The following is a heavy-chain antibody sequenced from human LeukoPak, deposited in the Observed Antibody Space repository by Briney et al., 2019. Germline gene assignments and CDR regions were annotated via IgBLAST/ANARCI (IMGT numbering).Heavy chain of an antibody. CDR1: GYTFTSYY. CDR3: ARDYSGSYWASWFDP. J-gene: IGHJ5*02. D-gene: IGHD1-26*01. Sequence: ASVKVSCKASGYTFTSYYMHWVRQAPGQGLEWMGIINPSGGSTSYAQKFQGRVTMTRDMSTSTVYMELSSLRSEDTAVYYCARDYSGSYWASWFDPWGQGTLVTVSS. V-gene: IGHV1-46*01. CDR2: INPSGGST.